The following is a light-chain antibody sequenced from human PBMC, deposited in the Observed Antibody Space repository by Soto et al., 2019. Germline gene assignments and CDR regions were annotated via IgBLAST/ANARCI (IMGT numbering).Light chain of an antibody. CDR3: QQYNNWPRT. J-gene: IGKJ1*01. V-gene: IGKV3D-15*01. CDR1: ESLSSAY. Sequence: EIVLTQSPGTLSLSPGERATLSCRASESLSSAYLAWYQQKPGQAPRLLLYGASTRATGIPDRFSGSGSGTEFTLTINSLQSEDFAVYYCQQYNNWPRTFGQGTKVDIK. CDR2: GAS.